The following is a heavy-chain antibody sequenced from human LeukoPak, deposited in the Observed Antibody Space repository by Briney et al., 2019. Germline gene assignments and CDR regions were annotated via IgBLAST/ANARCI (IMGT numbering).Heavy chain of an antibody. J-gene: IGHJ4*02. D-gene: IGHD2-15*01. CDR3: TRQDCSGGSCSYVDY. V-gene: IGHV3-73*01. CDR1: GFTFSGFW. CDR2: IRSKLSSYTT. Sequence: GGSLRLSCAASGFTFSGFWMTWVRQASGRGLEWVGLIRSKLSSYTTVYAASVKGRFTISRDDSKNTAYLQMNSLKAEDTAVYYCTRQDCSGGSCSYVDYWGQGTLVTVSS.